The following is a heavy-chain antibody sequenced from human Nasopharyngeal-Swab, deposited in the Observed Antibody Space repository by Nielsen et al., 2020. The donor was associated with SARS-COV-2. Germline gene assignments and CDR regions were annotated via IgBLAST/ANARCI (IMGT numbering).Heavy chain of an antibody. CDR2: IHIDGSST. J-gene: IGHJ5*02. D-gene: IGHD2-21*01. CDR1: GFTFSSYW. CDR3: ARDVAGADSA. V-gene: IGHV3-74*01. Sequence: GGSLRLSCTASGFTFSSYWMHWVRQAPGKGLVWVSRIHIDGSSTSYADSVKGRFTISRDNAKNTLYLQMNNLRAEDTALYYCARDVAGADSAWGQGTLVTVSS.